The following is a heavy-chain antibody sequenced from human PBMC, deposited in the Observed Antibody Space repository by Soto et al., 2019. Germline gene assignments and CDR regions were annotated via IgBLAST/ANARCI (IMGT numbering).Heavy chain of an antibody. D-gene: IGHD3-22*01. J-gene: IGHJ5*02. Sequence: QITLKESGPTLVKPTQTLTLTCTFSGFSLSTSGVGVGWIRQPPGKALEWLALIYWDDDKRYSPSLKSRLTITKHTPXXXVXXTMTNMDPVDTAPYYCAHSLIGYYYDSSGSNWFDPWGQGTLVTVSS. CDR2: IYWDDDK. CDR1: GFSLSTSGVG. V-gene: IGHV2-5*02. CDR3: AHSLIGYYYDSSGSNWFDP.